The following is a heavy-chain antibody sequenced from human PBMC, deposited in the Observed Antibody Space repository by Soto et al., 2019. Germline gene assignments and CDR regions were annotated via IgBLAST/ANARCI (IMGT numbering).Heavy chain of an antibody. V-gene: IGHV3-30-3*01. CDR2: ISYDGSNK. CDR1: GFTFSSYA. D-gene: IGHD1-7*01. Sequence: QVQLVESGGGVVQPGRSLRLSCAASGFTFSSYAMHWVRQAPGRGLEWVAVISYDGSNKYYADSVKGRFTISRDNSKNTLYLQMNSLSAEDTAVYYCARELELLFDYWGQGTLVTVSS. J-gene: IGHJ4*02. CDR3: ARELELLFDY.